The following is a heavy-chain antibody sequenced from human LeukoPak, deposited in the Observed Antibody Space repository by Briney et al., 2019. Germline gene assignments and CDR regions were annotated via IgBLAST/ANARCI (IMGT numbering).Heavy chain of an antibody. CDR3: ARDRLGGYGFDF. D-gene: IGHD3-16*01. V-gene: IGHV3-74*01. CDR1: GFTFSNHW. CDR2: INRGGSRT. J-gene: IGHJ4*02. Sequence: GGSLRLSCAASGFTFSNHWMHWVRQAPGKGLMWVSRINRGGSRTDYADSVKGRFTISRDDAKNTLYLQLNSLRAEDTAVYYCARDRLGGYGFDFWGRGTLVTVSS.